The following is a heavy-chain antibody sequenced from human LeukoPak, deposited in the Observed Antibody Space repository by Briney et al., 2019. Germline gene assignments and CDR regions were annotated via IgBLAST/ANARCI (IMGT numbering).Heavy chain of an antibody. CDR2: INSGSTTM. V-gene: IGHV3-48*02. CDR3: AREYTGSYHTFDI. J-gene: IGHJ3*02. D-gene: IGHD1-26*01. CDR1: DFTFSTYR. Sequence: GGSLRLSCAASDFTFSTYRMTWVRQAPGKGLEWVSYINSGSTTMNYADSVQGRFTISRDDAKNSLYLQMNSLRDEDTAVYYCAREYTGSYHTFDIWGQGTMVTVSS.